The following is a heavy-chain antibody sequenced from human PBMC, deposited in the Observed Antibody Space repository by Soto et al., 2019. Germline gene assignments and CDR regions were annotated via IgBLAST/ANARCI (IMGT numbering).Heavy chain of an antibody. J-gene: IGHJ4*02. Sequence: QVQLVQSGAEVKKPGASVKVSCKASGYTFTSYAMHWVRQAPGQRLEWMGWINAGNGNTKYSQKFQGRVTITRDTAASTAYMELSSLRSEDTAVYYCARDLAMGYFDYWGQGTLVTVSS. CDR2: INAGNGNT. V-gene: IGHV1-3*01. CDR1: GYTFTSYA. D-gene: IGHD5-18*01. CDR3: ARDLAMGYFDY.